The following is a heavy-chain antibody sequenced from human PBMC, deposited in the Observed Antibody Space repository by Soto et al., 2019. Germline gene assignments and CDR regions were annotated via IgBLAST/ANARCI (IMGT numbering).Heavy chain of an antibody. CDR3: ARDPSPVTTVTNEKFDY. CDR2: IIPILGIA. J-gene: IGHJ4*02. CDR1: GGTFSSYT. D-gene: IGHD4-17*01. V-gene: IGHV1-69*04. Sequence: GASVKVSCKASGGTFSSYTISWVRQAPGQGLEWMGRIIPILGIANYAQKFQGRVTITADKSTSTAYMELSSLRSEDTAVYYCARDPSPVTTVTNEKFDYWGQGTLVTVSS.